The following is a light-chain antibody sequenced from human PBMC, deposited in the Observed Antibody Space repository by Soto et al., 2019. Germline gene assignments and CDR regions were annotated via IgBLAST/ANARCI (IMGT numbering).Light chain of an antibody. CDR1: QSISSW. J-gene: IGKJ5*01. Sequence: DIQMTQSPSTLSASVGDRVTITCRASQSISSWLAWYQHKPGKAPKLLLYAAFSLDSGVPSRFSGSGSGTECTHSISSLQPDDFATYYCQQYNSYSPITFGHRTRLEIK. CDR2: AAF. CDR3: QQYNSYSPIT. V-gene: IGKV1-5*01.